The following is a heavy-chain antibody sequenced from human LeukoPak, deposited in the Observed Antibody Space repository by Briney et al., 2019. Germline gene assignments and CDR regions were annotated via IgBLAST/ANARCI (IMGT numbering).Heavy chain of an antibody. Sequence: ASVKVSCKASGGTFSSYASSWVRQAPGQGLESMGGIIPIFGTATYAQKLQGRVTITADESTSTAYMELSSPRSQDTAVYYCALNVPRYSSSWYDDYWGQGTLVTVSS. V-gene: IGHV1-69*13. J-gene: IGHJ4*02. CDR3: ALNVPRYSSSWYDDY. CDR2: IIPIFGTA. CDR1: GGTFSSYA. D-gene: IGHD6-13*01.